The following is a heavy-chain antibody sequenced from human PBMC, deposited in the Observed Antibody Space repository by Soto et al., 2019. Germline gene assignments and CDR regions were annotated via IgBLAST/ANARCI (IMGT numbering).Heavy chain of an antibody. CDR1: GYTFTRYD. D-gene: IGHD6-6*01. V-gene: IGHV1-8*01. CDR3: ARLSEESSSSNYYYFYMDV. J-gene: IGHJ6*03. Sequence: QVQLVQSGSEGKEPGASMKFSCQASGYTFTRYDITWVRQATGQGLEWMGWMNPQTGNTAYAEKFQGRVTMTRSTSINTAYMELSGLRSEDTAVYYCARLSEESSSSNYYYFYMDVWGKGSTVTVSS. CDR2: MNPQTGNT.